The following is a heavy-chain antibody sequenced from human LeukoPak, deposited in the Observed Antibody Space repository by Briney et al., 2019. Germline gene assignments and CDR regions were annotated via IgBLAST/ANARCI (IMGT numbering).Heavy chain of an antibody. Sequence: SETLSLTCTVSGGSVSSGSYYWSWIRQPAGTGLEWIGRIYTSGSTNYNPSLKSRVTMSLDTSKNQFSLKLTSVTAADTAVYYCARDEGFCRSTSCYAGYFDYWGQGALVTVSS. J-gene: IGHJ4*02. CDR3: ARDEGFCRSTSCYAGYFDY. D-gene: IGHD2-2*01. CDR1: GGSVSSGSYY. V-gene: IGHV4-61*02. CDR2: IYTSGST.